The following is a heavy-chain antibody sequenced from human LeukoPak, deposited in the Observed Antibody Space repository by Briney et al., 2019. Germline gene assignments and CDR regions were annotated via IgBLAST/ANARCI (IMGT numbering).Heavy chain of an antibody. V-gene: IGHV4-59*08. CDR2: FYYSGST. Sequence: PSETLSLTCTVSGGSISTYYWSWIRQPPGKGLEWIGYFYYSGSTNYNPSLKSRVTILVDTSKNQFSLKLSSVTAADTAVYYCARHGASSSWYTPWGQGTLVTVSS. J-gene: IGHJ5*02. CDR1: GGSISTYY. D-gene: IGHD6-13*01. CDR3: ARHGASSSWYTP.